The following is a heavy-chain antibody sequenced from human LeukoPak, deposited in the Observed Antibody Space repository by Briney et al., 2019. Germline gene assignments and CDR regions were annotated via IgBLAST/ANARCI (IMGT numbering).Heavy chain of an antibody. V-gene: IGHV3-74*03. CDR3: ARGKPLPAAAGTDNFDY. D-gene: IGHD6-13*01. CDR2: IRSDGSTT. J-gene: IGHJ4*02. CDR1: GFTFSSYW. Sequence: PGGSLRLSCAASGFTFSSYWMHWVRQAPGKGLVWVSRIRSDGSTTMYADSVKGRFTISRDNAKNTLYLQVNSLRTEDTAVYYCARGKPLPAAAGTDNFDYWGQGTLVTVSS.